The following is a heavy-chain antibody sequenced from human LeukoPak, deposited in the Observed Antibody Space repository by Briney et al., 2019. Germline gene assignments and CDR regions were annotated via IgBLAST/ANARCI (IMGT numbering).Heavy chain of an antibody. J-gene: IGHJ4*02. CDR2: INHSGST. CDR1: GGSFSGYY. Sequence: SETLSLTCAVYGGSFSGYYWSWIRQPPGKGLEWIGEINHSGSTNYNPSLKSRVTISVDTYKNQFSLKLSSVTAADTAVYCCARGSPGGSYYNYWGQGTLVTVSS. CDR3: ARGSPGGSYYNY. V-gene: IGHV4-34*01. D-gene: IGHD1-26*01.